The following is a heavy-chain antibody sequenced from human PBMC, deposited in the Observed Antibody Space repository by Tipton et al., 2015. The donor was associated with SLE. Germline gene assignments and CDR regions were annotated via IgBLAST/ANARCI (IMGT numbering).Heavy chain of an antibody. CDR2: SYTTGTT. Sequence: TLSLTCTVSGGSISSSSYYWSWIRQPAGKGLEWIGLSYTTGTTNYNPSLKSRVTTSVDTSKNQFSLRLTSVTAADTAVYYCATLDASGSYPFDYWGQGTRVTVSS. CDR3: ATLDASGSYPFDY. V-gene: IGHV4-61*02. D-gene: IGHD3-10*01. CDR1: GGSISSSSYY. J-gene: IGHJ4*02.